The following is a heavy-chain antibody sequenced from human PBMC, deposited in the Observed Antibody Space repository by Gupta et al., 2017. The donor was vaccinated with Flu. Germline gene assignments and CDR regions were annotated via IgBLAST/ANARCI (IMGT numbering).Heavy chain of an antibody. J-gene: IGHJ4*02. Sequence: QVQLVESGGGVVQPGRSLRLSCAASGFTFSSYGMHWVRQAPGKGLEGGAVISYDGSNKYYEDSGKGRVTISRDNSKNTLYLQMNRVRAGETAVYYCAKDRVGRDRDRGLDYGGQGTLVTVSS. CDR1: GFTFSSYG. CDR3: AKDRVGRDRDRGLDY. V-gene: IGHV3-30*18. D-gene: IGHD3-16*01. CDR2: ISYDGSNK.